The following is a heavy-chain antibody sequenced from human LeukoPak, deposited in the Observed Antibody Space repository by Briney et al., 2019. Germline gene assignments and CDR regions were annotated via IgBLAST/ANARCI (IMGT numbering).Heavy chain of an antibody. J-gene: IGHJ4*02. CDR3: ARERGYMQDS. D-gene: IGHD5-12*01. CDR1: GLTLSSYG. V-gene: IGHV3-74*01. Sequence: GQSLRLSCAASGLTLSSYGMHWVRQAAGKGLVWVSYIKRDGRSTIYADSVKGRFTLSRGNAKNTLYLQMDSLRAQDPAVYFRARERGYMQDSCGERAPVTASS. CDR2: IKRDGRST.